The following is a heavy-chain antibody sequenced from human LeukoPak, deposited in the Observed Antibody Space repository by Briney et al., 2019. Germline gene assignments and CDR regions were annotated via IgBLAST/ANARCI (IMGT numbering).Heavy chain of an antibody. D-gene: IGHD2-2*01. CDR2: ISAYNGNT. Sequence: ASVKVSCKASGYTFTSYGITWVRQAPGQGLEWMGWISAYNGNTMYAQKLQDRVTLTTDTSTSTAYMDLRSLRSDDTAMYYCARGSRDCSSSSCYAGIHYWGQGTLVTVSS. CDR3: ARGSRDCSSSSCYAGIHY. V-gene: IGHV1-18*01. CDR1: GYTFTSYG. J-gene: IGHJ4*02.